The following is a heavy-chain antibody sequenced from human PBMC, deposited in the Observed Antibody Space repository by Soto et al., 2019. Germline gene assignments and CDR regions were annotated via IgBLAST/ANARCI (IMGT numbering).Heavy chain of an antibody. V-gene: IGHV5-10-1*01. CDR1: GYSFAGYW. CDR3: ARQIYDSDTGPNFQYYFES. CDR2: IDPSDSQT. D-gene: IGHD3-22*01. Sequence: PGESLKISWKGSGYSFAGYWITWVRQKPGKGLEGMGRIDPSDSQTYYSPSFRGHVTISVTKSITTVFLQWSSLRASDTAMYYCARQIYDSDTGPNFQYYFESWGQGTPVTVSS. J-gene: IGHJ4*02.